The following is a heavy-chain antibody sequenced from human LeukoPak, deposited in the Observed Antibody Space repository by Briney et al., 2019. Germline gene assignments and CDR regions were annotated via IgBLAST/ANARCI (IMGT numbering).Heavy chain of an antibody. CDR2: INPSGGST. CDR1: GYTFTSYY. CDR3: ARQLRDGYSFDY. Sequence: ASVKVSCKASGYTFTSYYMHWVRQAPGQGLEWMGIINPSGGSTSYAQKFQGRVTITADESTSTAYMELSSLRSEDTAVYYCARQLRDGYSFDYWGQGTLVTVSS. V-gene: IGHV1-46*01. J-gene: IGHJ4*02. D-gene: IGHD5-24*01.